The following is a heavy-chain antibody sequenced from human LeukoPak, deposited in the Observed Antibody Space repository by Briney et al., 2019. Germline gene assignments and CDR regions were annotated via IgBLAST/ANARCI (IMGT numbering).Heavy chain of an antibody. J-gene: IGHJ4*02. CDR3: ARIYGSGSYLEY. V-gene: IGHV4-31*03. CDR1: GGSISSGGYY. D-gene: IGHD3-10*01. CDR2: VYYSGST. Sequence: SETLSLTCTVSGGSISSGGYYWTWIRQHPGKGLEWIGYVYYSGSTYYNPSLKSRVTISVDTSKNQFSLKLRSVTAADTAVYYCARIYGSGSYLEYWGQGALVTVSS.